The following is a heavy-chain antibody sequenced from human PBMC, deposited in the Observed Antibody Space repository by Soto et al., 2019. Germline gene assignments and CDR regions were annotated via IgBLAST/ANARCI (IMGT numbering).Heavy chain of an antibody. CDR3: ARGYYDSSGLGYFDY. V-gene: IGHV4-30-2*01. Sequence: SSETLSLTCAVSGGSISSGGYSWSWIRQPPGEGLEWIGYIYHSGSTYYNPSLKSRVTISVDRSKNQFSLKLSSVTAADTAVYYCARGYYDSSGLGYFDYWGQGTLVTVSS. CDR1: GGSISSGGYS. D-gene: IGHD3-22*01. CDR2: IYHSGST. J-gene: IGHJ4*02.